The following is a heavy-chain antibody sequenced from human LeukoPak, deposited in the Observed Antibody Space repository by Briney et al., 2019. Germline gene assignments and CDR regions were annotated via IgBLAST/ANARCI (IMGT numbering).Heavy chain of an antibody. D-gene: IGHD5-18*01. CDR2: IYYSGST. CDR1: GGSISSGGYC. J-gene: IGHJ4*02. Sequence: PSETLSLTCTVSGGSISSGGYCWSWIRQHPGKGLEWIGYIYYSGSTYYNPSLKSRVTISVDTSKNQFSLKLGSVTAADTAVYYCARALGDTAMVRHPFDYWGQGTLVTVSS. V-gene: IGHV4-31*03. CDR3: ARALGDTAMVRHPFDY.